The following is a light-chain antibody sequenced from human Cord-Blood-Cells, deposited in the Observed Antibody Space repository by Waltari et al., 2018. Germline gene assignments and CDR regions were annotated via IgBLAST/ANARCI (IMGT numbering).Light chain of an antibody. CDR1: SRDVGGYNY. J-gene: IGLJ2*01. V-gene: IGLV2-14*01. CDR3: SSYTSSSVV. CDR2: DVS. Sequence: QSALTQPASVSGSPGQSITISCTGTSRDVGGYNYVSWYQQHPGKAPKLMIYDVSNRPPGVSNRFSGSKSGNTASLTISGLQAEDEADYYCSSYTSSSVVFGGGTKLTVL.